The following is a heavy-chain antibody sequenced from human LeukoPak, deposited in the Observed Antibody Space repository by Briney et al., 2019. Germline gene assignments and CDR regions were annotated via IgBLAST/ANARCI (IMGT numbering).Heavy chain of an antibody. J-gene: IGHJ4*02. D-gene: IGHD6-19*01. V-gene: IGHV3-30*02. CDR3: AKDSIQYSTGWYFDY. CDR1: GFTFSSYG. Sequence: PGGSLRLSCAASGFTFSSYGMHWVRQAPGRGLEWVAFIRYDGSSTYYLDSVQGRFTISRDSSKNTLYLQMNSLRAEDTAVYYCAKDSIQYSTGWYFDYWGQGTLVTVSS. CDR2: IRYDGSST.